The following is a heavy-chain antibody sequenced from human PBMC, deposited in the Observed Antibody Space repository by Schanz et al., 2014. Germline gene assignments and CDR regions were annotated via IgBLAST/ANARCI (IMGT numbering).Heavy chain of an antibody. CDR3: TRDRGALINHNDALDL. CDR1: GFTFSNYA. J-gene: IGHJ3*01. CDR2: TSTDGTKT. Sequence: QMQLVESGGGVVQPGRSLRLSCAASGFTFSNYAMHWVRQAPGKGLEKVAVTSTDGTKTYYAASVRGRFTISRDNSKNTVYLQMNSLRSEDTAVYYCTRDRGALINHNDALDLWGQGTMVSVSS. V-gene: IGHV3-30*04. D-gene: IGHD3-16*01.